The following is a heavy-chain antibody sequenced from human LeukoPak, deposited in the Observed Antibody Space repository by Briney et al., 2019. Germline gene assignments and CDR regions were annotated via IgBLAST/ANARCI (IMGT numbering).Heavy chain of an antibody. Sequence: PGGSLRLSCAASGFTFSSYAMSWVRQAPGKGLEWVSAISGSGGSTYYADSVKGRFTISRDISKKTVYLQMNSLRAEDTAVYYCAKDLKAAAGPFDYWGQGTLVTVSS. CDR1: GFTFSSYA. J-gene: IGHJ4*02. CDR3: AKDLKAAAGPFDY. CDR2: ISGSGGST. D-gene: IGHD6-13*01. V-gene: IGHV3-23*01.